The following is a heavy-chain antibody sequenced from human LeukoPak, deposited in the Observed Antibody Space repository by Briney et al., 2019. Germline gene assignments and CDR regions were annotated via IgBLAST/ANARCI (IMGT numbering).Heavy chain of an antibody. CDR2: INPNSGGT. D-gene: IGHD3-22*01. J-gene: IGHJ4*02. CDR3: ARSDNSGYYYSY. Sequence: ASVKVSCKAAGYTFSDYYMYWVGQAPGQGLEWMGRINPNSGGTNYAQKFQGRVTITRDTSISTAYIELSRLRSDDTAVYYCARSDNSGYYYSYWGQGTLVTVSS. V-gene: IGHV1-2*06. CDR1: GYTFSDYY.